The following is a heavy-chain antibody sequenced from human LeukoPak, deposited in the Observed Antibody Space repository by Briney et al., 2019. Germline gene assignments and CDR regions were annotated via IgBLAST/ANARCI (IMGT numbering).Heavy chain of an antibody. CDR3: AKVRTSLEQWLDVDN. CDR1: VFTFDDYA. Sequence: SLRLSCAASVFTFDDYAMHWVRQAPGKGLEWVSGISWNSGRIGYADSVKGRFTISRDNARNSLYLQMNSLRAEDSCVYLCAKVRTSLEQWLDVDNWGQRALVTVSS. J-gene: IGHJ4*02. D-gene: IGHD6-19*01. CDR2: ISWNSGRI. V-gene: IGHV3-9*01.